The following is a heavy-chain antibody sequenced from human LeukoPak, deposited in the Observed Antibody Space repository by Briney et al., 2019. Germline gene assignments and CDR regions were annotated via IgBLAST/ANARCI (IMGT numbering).Heavy chain of an antibody. D-gene: IGHD3-3*01. CDR2: IYYSGST. CDR3: ARYTGGHYGY. Sequence: SETLSPTCTVSGGSISSFYWSWIRQPPGKGLEWIGFIYYSGSTSYNPSLKSRVTISVDTSKNQFSLKLSSVTAADTAVYYCARYTGGHYGYWGQGALVTVSS. CDR1: GGSISSFY. V-gene: IGHV4-59*08. J-gene: IGHJ4*02.